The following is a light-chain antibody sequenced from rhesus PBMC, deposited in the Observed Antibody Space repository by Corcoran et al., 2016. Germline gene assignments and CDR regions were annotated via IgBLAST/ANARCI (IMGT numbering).Light chain of an antibody. CDR3: PQYDDLPLT. CDR2: YAS. Sequence: DIQMTQSPSSLSASVGDKVTITCDASQGISCWFAWYQQKPEKAPKPLIHYASNLQSGVPSRLSGSGSGTDYTHTISSLQPGDFATYYYPQYDDLPLTFGGGTKGGVK. J-gene: IGKJ4*01. CDR1: QGISCW. V-gene: IGKV1-19*01.